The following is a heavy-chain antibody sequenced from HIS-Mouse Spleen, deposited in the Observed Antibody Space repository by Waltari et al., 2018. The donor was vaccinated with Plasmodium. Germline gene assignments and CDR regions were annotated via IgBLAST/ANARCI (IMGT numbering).Heavy chain of an antibody. Sequence: EVQLVESGGGLVQPGGSLRLSCAASGFTFRSYGMSWVRQAPGKGVEWVANIKKDGSEKYDVDSVKGRFTISRDNAKNSLYLQMNSLRAEDTAVYYGASSWYWYFDLWGRGTLVTVSS. CDR3: ASSWYWYFDL. CDR1: GFTFRSYG. V-gene: IGHV3-7*01. J-gene: IGHJ2*01. CDR2: IKKDGSEK. D-gene: IGHD6-13*01.